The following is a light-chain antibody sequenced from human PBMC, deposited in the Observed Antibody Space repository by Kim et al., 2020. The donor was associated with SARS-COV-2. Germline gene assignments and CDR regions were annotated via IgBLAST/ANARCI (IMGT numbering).Light chain of an antibody. J-gene: IGLJ1*01. CDR3: AVWDESLRGRL. CDR1: SSNIGSNT. Sequence: QSALTQPPSASGTPGQSVTISCSGSSSNIGSNTVNWYQQLPGTAPKLLIYSVYQRASGVPDRFSDSRSGTSASLAISGLLSEDEADYYCAVWDESLRGRLFGTGTKVTVL. CDR2: SVY. V-gene: IGLV1-44*01.